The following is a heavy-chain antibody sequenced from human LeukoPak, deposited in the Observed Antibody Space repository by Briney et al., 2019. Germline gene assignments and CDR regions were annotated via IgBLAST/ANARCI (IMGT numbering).Heavy chain of an antibody. J-gene: IGHJ4*02. CDR1: GFTFSSYG. CDR3: AKDRPPAYDSSGYSSTFDY. V-gene: IGHV3-30*18. D-gene: IGHD3-22*01. CDR2: ISYDGSNK. Sequence: GGSLRLSCAASGFTFSSYGMHWVRQAPGKGLEWVAVISYDGSNKYYADSVKGRFTISRDNSKNTLYLQMNSLRAEDTAVYYCAKDRPPAYDSSGYSSTFDYWGQGTLVTVSS.